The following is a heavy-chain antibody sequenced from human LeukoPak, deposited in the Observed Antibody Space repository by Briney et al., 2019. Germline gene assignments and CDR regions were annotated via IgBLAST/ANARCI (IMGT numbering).Heavy chain of an antibody. CDR1: GGSFSGYY. CDR3: AREGYYDSSGYYVPSLDY. J-gene: IGHJ4*02. V-gene: IGHV4-34*01. D-gene: IGHD3-22*01. Sequence: SSETMSLTCAVYGGSFSGYYWSWIRQPPGKGLEWIGEINHSGSTNYNPSLKSRVTISVDTSKNQFSLKLSSVTAADTAVYYWAREGYYDSSGYYVPSLDYWGQGTLVTVSS. CDR2: INHSGST.